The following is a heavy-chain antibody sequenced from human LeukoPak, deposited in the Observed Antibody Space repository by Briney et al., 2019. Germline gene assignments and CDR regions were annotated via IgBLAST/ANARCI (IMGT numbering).Heavy chain of an antibody. J-gene: IGHJ4*02. V-gene: IGHV1-69*05. CDR1: GGTFSSYA. D-gene: IGHD3-22*01. Sequence: SVKVSCKASGGTFSSYAISWVRQAPGQGLEWMGGIIPIFGTADYAQKFQGRVTITTDESTSTVYMELSSLRSEDTAVYYCARVPYDSSYYYYEKVDYWGQGTLVTVSS. CDR3: ARVPYDSSYYYYEKVDY. CDR2: IIPIFGTA.